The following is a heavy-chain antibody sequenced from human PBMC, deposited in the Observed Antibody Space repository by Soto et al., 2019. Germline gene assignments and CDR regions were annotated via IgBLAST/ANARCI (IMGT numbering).Heavy chain of an antibody. D-gene: IGHD6-13*01. Sequence: PGGSLRLSCAASGCSFSTYAMSWVRQAPGKGLEWVSGISGSGGTTYYADSVKGRFTISRDNSKNTLYLQVNSLRVEDTAVYYCAKDQAAAGTISRYFQHWGQGTLVTVSS. CDR3: AKDQAAAGTISRYFQH. J-gene: IGHJ1*01. V-gene: IGHV3-23*01. CDR1: GCSFSTYA. CDR2: ISGSGGTT.